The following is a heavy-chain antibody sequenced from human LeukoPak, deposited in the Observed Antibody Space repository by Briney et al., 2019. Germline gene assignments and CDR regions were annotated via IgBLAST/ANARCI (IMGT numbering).Heavy chain of an antibody. D-gene: IGHD3-22*01. V-gene: IGHV1-58*02. CDR3: AADGSSGYYPRDYAFDI. CDR2: IVVGSGNT. CDR1: GFTFSNSA. Sequence: SVKVSCKASGFTFSNSAMQWVRQARGQRLEWIGWIVVGSGNTNYAQKFRERVTITRDMSTSTAYMELSSLRSEDTAVYYCAADGSSGYYPRDYAFDIWGQGTMVTVSS. J-gene: IGHJ3*02.